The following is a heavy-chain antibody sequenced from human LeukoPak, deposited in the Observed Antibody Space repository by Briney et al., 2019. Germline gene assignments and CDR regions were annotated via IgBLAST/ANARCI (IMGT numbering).Heavy chain of an antibody. CDR3: ARAPWGSYDY. Sequence: ASVKVSCKASGNTFTSYGISWVRQAPGQGLEWMGGIIPIFGTANYAQKFQGRVTITADESTSTAYMELSSLRFEDTAVYYCARAPWGSYDYWGQGTLVTVSS. D-gene: IGHD1-26*01. CDR1: GNTFTSYG. J-gene: IGHJ4*02. V-gene: IGHV1-69*13. CDR2: IIPIFGTA.